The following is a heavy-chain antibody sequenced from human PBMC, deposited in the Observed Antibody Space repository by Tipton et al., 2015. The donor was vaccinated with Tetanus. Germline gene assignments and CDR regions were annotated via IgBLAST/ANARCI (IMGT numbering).Heavy chain of an antibody. V-gene: IGHV4-59*01. CDR3: ARDHRLSASYAGWFDP. J-gene: IGHJ5*02. Sequence: TLSLTCTVSGVSITSDYWSWIRQPPGRGLEWIGYISESGSTYYNPSLKSRVTISVDTSRNQFSLRLKSVTPADTAMYYCARDHRLSASYAGWFDPWGQGTLVTASS. D-gene: IGHD2-8*01. CDR1: GVSITSDY. CDR2: ISESGST.